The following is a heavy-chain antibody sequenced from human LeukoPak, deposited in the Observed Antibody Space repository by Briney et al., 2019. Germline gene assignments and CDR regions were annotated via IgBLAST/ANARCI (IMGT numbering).Heavy chain of an antibody. CDR1: GGSFRGYY. CDR2: INHSGSS. CDR3: ASTIMITFGGVIL. V-gene: IGHV4-34*01. Sequence: PSETLSLTCGVYGGSFRGYYWSWIRQPPGKGLEWIGEINHSGSSNYNPSLKSRVTISVDTSKNQFSLKLSSVAAADTAVHYCASTIMITFGGVILWGQGTLVTVSS. J-gene: IGHJ4*02. D-gene: IGHD3-16*02.